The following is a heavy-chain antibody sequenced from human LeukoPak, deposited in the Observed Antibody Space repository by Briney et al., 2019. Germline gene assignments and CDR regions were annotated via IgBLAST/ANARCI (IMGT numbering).Heavy chain of an antibody. Sequence: PGGSLRLSCAAYGFTFSDYYMSWIRQAPGKGVEWVSYISSSGSTIYYADSVKGRFTISRDNAKNSLYLQMNSLRAEDTAVYYCASPPHYGGNDYFDYWGQGTLVTVSS. V-gene: IGHV3-11*01. CDR1: GFTFSDYY. CDR2: ISSSGSTI. J-gene: IGHJ4*02. CDR3: ASPPHYGGNDYFDY. D-gene: IGHD4-23*01.